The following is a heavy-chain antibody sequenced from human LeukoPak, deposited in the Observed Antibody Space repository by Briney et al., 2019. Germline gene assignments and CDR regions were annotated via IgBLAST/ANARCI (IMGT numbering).Heavy chain of an antibody. V-gene: IGHV3-66*02. Sequence: GGSLRLSCIASGFTVSKNYMSWVRQAPGKGLEWDSVIFGGDKYADSVKGRFTISRDNSKNTLHLQMNSLRAEDTAVYYCARVYGSGSYYYMDVWGKGTTVTVSS. CDR3: ARVYGSGSYYYMDV. D-gene: IGHD3-10*01. J-gene: IGHJ6*03. CDR1: GFTVSKNY. CDR2: IFGGD.